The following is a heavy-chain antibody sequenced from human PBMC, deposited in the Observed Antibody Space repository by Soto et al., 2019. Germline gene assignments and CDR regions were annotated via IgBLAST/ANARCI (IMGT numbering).Heavy chain of an antibody. CDR2: ISGSGGST. CDR1: GFTFSSYA. D-gene: IGHD6-6*01. J-gene: IGHJ4*02. Sequence: GGSLRLSCAASGFTFSSYAMSWVRQAPGKGLEWVSAISGSGGSTYYADSVKGRFTISRDNSKNTLYLQMNSLRAEDTAVYYCAKGTKSIAARPNYFDYWGQGTLVTVSS. V-gene: IGHV3-23*01. CDR3: AKGTKSIAARPNYFDY.